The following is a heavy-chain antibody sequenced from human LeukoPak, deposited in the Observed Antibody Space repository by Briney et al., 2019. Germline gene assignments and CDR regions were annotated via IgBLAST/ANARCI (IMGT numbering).Heavy chain of an antibody. V-gene: IGHV1-24*01. CDR1: GYTLTELS. J-gene: IGHJ4*02. CDR2: FDPEDGEK. Sequence: ASVKVSCKVSGYTLTELSMHWVRQAPGKGLEWMGGFDPEDGEKINAQKFQGRVTMTEDTSTDTAYMELSRLRAEDTAVYYCATDGSSYGYELDYWGQGTLVTVSS. CDR3: ATDGSSYGYELDY. D-gene: IGHD5-18*01.